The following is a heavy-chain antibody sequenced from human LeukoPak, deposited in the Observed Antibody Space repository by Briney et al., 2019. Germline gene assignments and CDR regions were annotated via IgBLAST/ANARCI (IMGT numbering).Heavy chain of an antibody. CDR2: INSDGSST. Sequence: RPGGSLRLSCAASGFTFDDYGMSWVRQAPGKGLEWVSGINSDGSSTSYADSVKGRFTISRDNAKNTLYLQMNSLRAEDTAVYYCARAGCSSTSCYPYYYYYYMDVWGKGTTVTVSS. J-gene: IGHJ6*03. V-gene: IGHV3-20*04. CDR1: GFTFDDYG. D-gene: IGHD2-2*01. CDR3: ARAGCSSTSCYPYYYYYYMDV.